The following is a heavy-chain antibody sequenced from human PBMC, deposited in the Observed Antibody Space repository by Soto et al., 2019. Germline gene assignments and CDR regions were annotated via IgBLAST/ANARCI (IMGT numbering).Heavy chain of an antibody. CDR3: ATSYGSGYRAFDY. V-gene: IGHV1-69*02. CDR1: GDTFSFYT. D-gene: IGHD3-10*01. J-gene: IGHJ4*02. CDR2: VNPILSMS. Sequence: QVQMVQSGAEVKKPGSSVKVSCKASGDTFSFYTINWVRQAPGLGLEWMGRVNPILSMSNYAQKFQGRVTMTADKSTGTAYMELRILRSEDTAFYYCATSYGSGYRAFDYWGQGALVTVSS.